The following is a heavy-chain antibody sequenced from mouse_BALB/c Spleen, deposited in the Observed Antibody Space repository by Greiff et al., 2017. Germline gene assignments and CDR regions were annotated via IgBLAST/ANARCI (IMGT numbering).Heavy chain of an antibody. CDR3: ARRESTMISWFAY. D-gene: IGHD2-4*01. CDR1: GFTFSSYA. V-gene: IGHV5-9-4*01. J-gene: IGHJ3*01. Sequence: EVKVVESGGGLVKPGGSLKLSCAASGFTFSSYAMSWVRQSPEKRLEWVAEISSGGSYTYYPDTVTGRFTISRDNAKNTLYLEMSSLRSEDTAMYYCARRESTMISWFAYWGQGTLVTVSA. CDR2: ISSGGSYT.